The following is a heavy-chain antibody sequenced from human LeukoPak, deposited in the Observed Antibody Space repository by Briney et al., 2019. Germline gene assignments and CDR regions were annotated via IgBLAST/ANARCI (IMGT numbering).Heavy chain of an antibody. J-gene: IGHJ4*02. V-gene: IGHV3-23*01. CDR2: ISGSGGST. CDR1: GFTFSSYA. CDR3: AKSPRRLLEWLSHFDY. Sequence: PGGSLRLSCAASGFTFSSYAMSWVRQAPGKGLEWVSAISGSGGSTYYADSVKGRFTISRDNSKNTLYLQMNSLRAEDTAVYYCAKSPRRLLEWLSHFDYWGQGTLVTVSS. D-gene: IGHD3-3*01.